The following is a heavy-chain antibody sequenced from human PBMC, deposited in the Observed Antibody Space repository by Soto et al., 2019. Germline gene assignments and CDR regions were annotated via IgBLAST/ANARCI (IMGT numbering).Heavy chain of an antibody. V-gene: IGHV1-69*04. CDR2: IIPILGIA. D-gene: IGHD3-10*01. CDR1: GGTFSSYT. J-gene: IGHJ4*02. Sequence: GASVKVSCKASGGTFSSYTISWVRQAPGQGLEWMGRIIPILGIANYAQKFQGRVTITADKSTSTAYMELSSLRSEDTAVYYCATDLALNMVRGVILYYWGQGTLVTVSS. CDR3: ATDLALNMVRGVILYY.